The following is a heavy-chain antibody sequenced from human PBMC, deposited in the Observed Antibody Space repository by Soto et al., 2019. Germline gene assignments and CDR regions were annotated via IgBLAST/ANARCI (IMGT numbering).Heavy chain of an antibody. CDR3: ARVFSDYGDHKGLDY. D-gene: IGHD4-17*01. CDR2: IYYSGST. Sequence: QVQLQESGPGLVKPSQTLSLTCTVSGGSISSGGYYWSWIRQHPGKGLEWIGYIYYSGSTYYNPSLKRRVTISVDTSKNQFSLKLSSVTAADTAVYYCARVFSDYGDHKGLDYWGQGTLVTVSS. J-gene: IGHJ4*02. V-gene: IGHV4-31*03. CDR1: GGSISSGGYY.